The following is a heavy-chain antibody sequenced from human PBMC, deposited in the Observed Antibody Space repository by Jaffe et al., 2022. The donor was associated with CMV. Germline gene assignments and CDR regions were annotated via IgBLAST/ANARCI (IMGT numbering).Heavy chain of an antibody. J-gene: IGHJ4*02. CDR1: GFTFDSYA. Sequence: EVQLLESGGGLVHPGGSLRLSCEASGFTFDSYAMSWVRQAPGKGLEWVSSVSGSGGSPKFADSVKGRFTMSRDNSKNTLYLQMNNLRAEDTAVYYCAKEPYFDSTGYCHFEKWGQGSLVSVSS. CDR3: AKEPYFDSTGYCHFEK. V-gene: IGHV3-23*01. D-gene: IGHD3-22*01. CDR2: VSGSGGSP.